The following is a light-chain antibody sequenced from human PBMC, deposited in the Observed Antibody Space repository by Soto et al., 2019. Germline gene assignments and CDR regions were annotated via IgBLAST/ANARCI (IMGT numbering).Light chain of an antibody. J-gene: IGLJ2*01. Sequence: QSVLTQPASVSGSPGQSITISCTGTSSDVGGYNYVSWYQQHPGKAPKLMIYDVSNRPSGVSNRFSGSKSGNTASLTISGLQAEDEADYYSSSYTRSSTHVVFGGVTKLTVL. CDR1: SSDVGGYNY. V-gene: IGLV2-14*01. CDR2: DVS. CDR3: SSYTRSSTHVV.